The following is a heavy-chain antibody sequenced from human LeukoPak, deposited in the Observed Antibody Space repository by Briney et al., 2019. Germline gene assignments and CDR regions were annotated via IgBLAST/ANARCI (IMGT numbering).Heavy chain of an antibody. CDR1: GFTFGDYA. D-gene: IGHD1-26*01. J-gene: IGHJ4*02. Sequence: GGSLRLSCTASGFTFGDYAMSWVRQALGKGLEWVGFIRSKAYGGTTEYAASVKGRFTISRDDSKSIAYLQMNSLKTEDTAVYYCTRDSGSYSGRGYYFDYWGQGTLVTVSS. CDR3: TRDSGSYSGRGYYFDY. CDR2: IRSKAYGGTT. V-gene: IGHV3-49*04.